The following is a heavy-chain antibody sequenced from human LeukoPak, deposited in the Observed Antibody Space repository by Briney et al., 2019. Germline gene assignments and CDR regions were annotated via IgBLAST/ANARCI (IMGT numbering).Heavy chain of an antibody. Sequence: SETLSLTCAVYGGSFSGYYWSWIRQPPGKGLEWIGEINHSGSTNYNPSLKSRVTISVGTSKNQFSLKLSSVTAADTAVYYCARAGRPKGYSSSWYNAFDIWGQGTMVTVSS. CDR3: ARAGRPKGYSSSWYNAFDI. CDR2: INHSGST. CDR1: GGSFSGYY. J-gene: IGHJ3*02. V-gene: IGHV4-34*01. D-gene: IGHD6-13*01.